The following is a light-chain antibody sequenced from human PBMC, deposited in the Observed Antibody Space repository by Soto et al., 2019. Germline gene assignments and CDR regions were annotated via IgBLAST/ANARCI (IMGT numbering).Light chain of an antibody. CDR2: AAS. CDR1: QGIYNY. Sequence: DIQMTQSPSSLSASVGDRVTITCRASQGIYNYLAWYQQKPGEVPKLLIYAASTLRSGVPSRFSGSRSGTDFTLTISSLQPEDVATYYCQRYNSAPLTFGGGTRVEIK. V-gene: IGKV1-27*01. CDR3: QRYNSAPLT. J-gene: IGKJ4*01.